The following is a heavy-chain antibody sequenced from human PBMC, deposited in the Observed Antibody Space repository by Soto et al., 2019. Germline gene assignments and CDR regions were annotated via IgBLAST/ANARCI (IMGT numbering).Heavy chain of an antibody. CDR3: VHSSKGLGRRAFKV. Sequence: QITLKESGPTLGKPTQTLTLTCTFSGSSLSTSGVGVGWIRQPPGKALEWLALIYWDDDKRYSPSLKNRLTIAKDTSKNQVFLTMTNMDPVDTATYYCVHSSKGLGRRAFKVWGQGTMVTVSS. CDR1: GSSLSTSGVG. D-gene: IGHD7-27*01. CDR2: IYWDDDK. V-gene: IGHV2-5*02. J-gene: IGHJ3*01.